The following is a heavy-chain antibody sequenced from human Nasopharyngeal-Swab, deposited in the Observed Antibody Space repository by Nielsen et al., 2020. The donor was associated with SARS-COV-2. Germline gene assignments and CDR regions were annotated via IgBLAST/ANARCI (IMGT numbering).Heavy chain of an antibody. J-gene: IGHJ4*02. Sequence: ASVKVSCKVSGYTLTELSVHWVRQAPGKGLEWMGGFDPEDGETIYAQKFQGRVTMTEDTSTDTAYMELSSLRSEDTAVYYCAFRWWRSSLYGDYWGQGTLVTVSS. CDR2: FDPEDGET. CDR1: GYTLTELS. CDR3: AFRWWRSSLYGDY. D-gene: IGHD6-13*01. V-gene: IGHV1-24*01.